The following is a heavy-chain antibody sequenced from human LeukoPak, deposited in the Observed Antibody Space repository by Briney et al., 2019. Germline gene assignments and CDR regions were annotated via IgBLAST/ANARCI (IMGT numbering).Heavy chain of an antibody. J-gene: IGHJ4*02. D-gene: IGHD2-2*01. CDR1: GYTFTGYY. CDR3: ARDNVVVPAAILPLDY. CDR2: INPNSGGT. Sequence: ASVKVSCKASGYTFTGYYMRWVRQAPGQGLEWMGWINPNSGGTNYAQKFQGRVTMTRDTSISTAYMELSRLRSDDTAVYYCARDNVVVPAAILPLDYWGQGTLVTVSS. V-gene: IGHV1-2*02.